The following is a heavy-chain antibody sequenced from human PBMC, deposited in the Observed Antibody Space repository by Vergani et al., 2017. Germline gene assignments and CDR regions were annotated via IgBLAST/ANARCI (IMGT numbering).Heavy chain of an antibody. V-gene: IGHV3-30*02. Sequence: QVQLVESGGGVVQPGGSLRLSCAASGFTFSTFGMHWVRQAPGKGLEWVAFIRYDGSNKYYADSVKGRFTISRDNSKNTVYVQMSSLRSEDTAVYYCAKERDAREDRLPDYWGQGTLVTVYS. CDR1: GFTFSTFG. CDR3: AKERDAREDRLPDY. D-gene: IGHD5/OR15-5a*01. CDR2: IRYDGSNK. J-gene: IGHJ4*02.